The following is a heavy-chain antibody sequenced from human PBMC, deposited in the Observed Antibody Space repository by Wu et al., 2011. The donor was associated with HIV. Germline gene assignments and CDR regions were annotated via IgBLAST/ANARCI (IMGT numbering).Heavy chain of an antibody. CDR3: VRGENAFEF. V-gene: IGHV1-69*15. CDR1: GGTFSSSA. Sequence: QVQLVQSGAEVKKPGSSVKVSCKTSGGTFSSSAISWVRQAPGQGLEWMGRIIPILGAVNYAQKFQGRVTIIADESTGTAYMEIGSLTFDDTAIYYCVRGENAFEFWGQGTLVTVSS. CDR2: IIPILGAV. J-gene: IGHJ3*01.